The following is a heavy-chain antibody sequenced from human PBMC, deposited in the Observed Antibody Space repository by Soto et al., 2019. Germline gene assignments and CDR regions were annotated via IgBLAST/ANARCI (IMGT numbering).Heavy chain of an antibody. J-gene: IGHJ4*02. CDR3: AKAVRYSSSWYVYFDY. V-gene: IGHV3-23*01. CDR1: GFTFSSYA. D-gene: IGHD6-13*01. Sequence: PGGSLRLSCAASGFTFSSYAMSWVRQAPGKGLEWVSGISGSDGSTYYAGSVKGRFTISRDNSKNTLFLQMNSLRAEDTAVYYCAKAVRYSSSWYVYFDYWGQGTLVTVS. CDR2: ISGSDGST.